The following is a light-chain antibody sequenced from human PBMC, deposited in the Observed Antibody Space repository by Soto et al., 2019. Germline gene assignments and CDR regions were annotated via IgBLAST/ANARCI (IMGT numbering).Light chain of an antibody. CDR2: DAS. V-gene: IGKV3-11*01. Sequence: EIVLTQSPATLSVSPGGIATLSFSASQSISSNLAWYQQKLGQAPRLLIYDASNRATGIPARFSGSGSGTDFTLTISSLEPEDFAVYYCQQRSNWPPFTFGGGTKVDIK. CDR1: QSISSN. J-gene: IGKJ4*01. CDR3: QQRSNWPPFT.